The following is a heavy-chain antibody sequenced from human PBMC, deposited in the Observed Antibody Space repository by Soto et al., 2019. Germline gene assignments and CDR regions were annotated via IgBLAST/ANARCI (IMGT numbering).Heavy chain of an antibody. CDR2: ISAYNGNT. Sequence: GASVKVSCKASGYTFTNYGISWVRQAPGQGLEWMGWISAYNGNTKYAQKLQGRVTMTTDTSTSTAYMELRSLRSDDTAVYYCARGVGSESYYNQYNWFDPWGQGTLVTVSS. CDR3: ARGVGSESYYNQYNWFDP. D-gene: IGHD3-10*01. V-gene: IGHV1-18*01. CDR1: GYTFTNYG. J-gene: IGHJ5*02.